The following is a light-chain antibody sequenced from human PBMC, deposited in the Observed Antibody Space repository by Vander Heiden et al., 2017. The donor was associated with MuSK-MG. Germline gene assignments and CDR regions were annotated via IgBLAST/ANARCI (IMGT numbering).Light chain of an antibody. V-gene: IGKV1-39*01. J-gene: IGKJ2*01. CDR3: QQSDSTLMYT. Sequence: DIQMTQSPSSLSASVEDRVTITCRASQSISSYLNWYQQKPGKAPKLLIYAASSLQSGVPSRFSGSGSGTDFTLTISSRQPEDFATYYCQQSDSTLMYTFGQGTKLEIK. CDR2: AAS. CDR1: QSISSY.